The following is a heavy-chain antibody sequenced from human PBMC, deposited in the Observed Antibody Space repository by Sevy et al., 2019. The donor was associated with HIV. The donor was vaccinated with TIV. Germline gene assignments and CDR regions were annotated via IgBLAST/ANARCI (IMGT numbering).Heavy chain of an antibody. V-gene: IGHV3-33*01. CDR3: ARDPWDATFGGVIVTPDY. D-gene: IGHD3-16*02. Sequence: QLGGSLRLSCAASGFTFSSYGMHWVRQAPGKGLEWVAVIWYDGSNKYYADSVKGRFTISRDNSKNTLYLQMNSLRAEDTAVYYCARDPWDATFGGVIVTPDYWGQGTLVTVSS. CDR2: IWYDGSNK. CDR1: GFTFSSYG. J-gene: IGHJ4*02.